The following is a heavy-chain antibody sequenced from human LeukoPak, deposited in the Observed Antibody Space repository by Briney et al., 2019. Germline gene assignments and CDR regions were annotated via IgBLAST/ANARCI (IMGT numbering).Heavy chain of an antibody. CDR1: GFTFDDYA. J-gene: IGHJ4*02. V-gene: IGHV3-9*03. CDR2: ISWNSGSI. CDR3: AKGGSGYSYGHPFDH. Sequence: PGGSLRLSCAASGFTFDDYAMHWVRQAPGKGLEWVSGISWNSGSIGYADSVKGRFTISRDNAKNSLYLQMNSLRAEDMALYYCAKGGSGYSYGHPFDHWGQGTLVTVSS. D-gene: IGHD5-18*01.